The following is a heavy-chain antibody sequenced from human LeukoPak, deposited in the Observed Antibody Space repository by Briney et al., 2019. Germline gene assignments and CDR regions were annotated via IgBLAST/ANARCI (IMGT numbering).Heavy chain of an antibody. CDR3: TRHGRYSYAQGSYYYMDV. CDR1: GFTFSGSA. J-gene: IGHJ6*03. D-gene: IGHD5-18*01. CDR2: IRSKANSYAT. Sequence: PGGSLRLSCAASGFTFSGSAMHWVRQASGKGLEWVGRIRSKANSYATAYAASVKGRFTISRDDSKNTAYLQMNSLKTEDTAVYYCTRHGRYSYAQGSYYYMDVWGKGTTVAVSS. V-gene: IGHV3-73*01.